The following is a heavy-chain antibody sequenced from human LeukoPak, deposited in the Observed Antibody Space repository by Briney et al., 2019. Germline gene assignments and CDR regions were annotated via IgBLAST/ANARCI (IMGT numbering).Heavy chain of an antibody. D-gene: IGHD3-3*01. CDR2: ISAYNGNT. CDR1: GYTFTSYG. J-gene: IGHJ4*02. CDR3: ARDRQYYDFWSGPDY. Sequence: ASVKVSCKASGYTFTSYGISWVRQAPGQRLEWMGWISAYNGNTTYAQKIQGRVTMTTATSTITAYMELRSLRSDDTAVYYCARDRQYYDFWSGPDYWGQGTLVTVSS. V-gene: IGHV1-18*01.